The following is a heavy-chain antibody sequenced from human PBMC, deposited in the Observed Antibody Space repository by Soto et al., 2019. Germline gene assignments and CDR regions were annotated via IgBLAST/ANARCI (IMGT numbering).Heavy chain of an antibody. CDR3: ARVRSTVRDYCDF. CDR1: GFIFSSYG. D-gene: IGHD4-4*01. J-gene: IGHJ4*02. V-gene: IGHV3-33*01. Sequence: QVQLAESGGGVVQPGRSLRLSCAASGFIFSSYGMHWVRQAPGKGLEWVAVIWYDGSNRHYADSVKGRFTISRDNSKNTVHLQMNSLRVDDTAVYYCARVRSTVRDYCDFWGQGTLVTVSS. CDR2: IWYDGSNR.